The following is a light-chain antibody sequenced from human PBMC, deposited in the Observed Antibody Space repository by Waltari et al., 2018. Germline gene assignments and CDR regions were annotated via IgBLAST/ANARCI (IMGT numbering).Light chain of an antibody. CDR2: EVT. Sequence: QSALTQPPSESGSPGQSVTISCTGTNSDVGFYSRVSWYQQPPGTVPKLVIYEVTNRPSGVPDRFSGSKSGNTASLTISGLQAEDEADYYCASYTPSSALVFGGGTKVTVL. CDR3: ASYTPSSALV. J-gene: IGLJ2*01. CDR1: NSDVGFYSR. V-gene: IGLV2-18*02.